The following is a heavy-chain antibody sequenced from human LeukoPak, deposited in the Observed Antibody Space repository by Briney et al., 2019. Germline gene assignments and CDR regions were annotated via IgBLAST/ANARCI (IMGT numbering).Heavy chain of an antibody. CDR1: GYTFTSYG. CDR3: AREGYCNSTSCDKPFDY. J-gene: IGHJ4*02. V-gene: IGHV1-18*01. D-gene: IGHD2-2*01. CDR2: ISAYNGHT. Sequence: ASVKVSCKASGYTFTSYGITWVRQAPGQGLEWMGWISAYNGHTNYAQKFQGRVTMTTDTSTSTAYMELRSLRSDDTALYYCAREGYCNSTSCDKPFDYWGQGTLVTVSS.